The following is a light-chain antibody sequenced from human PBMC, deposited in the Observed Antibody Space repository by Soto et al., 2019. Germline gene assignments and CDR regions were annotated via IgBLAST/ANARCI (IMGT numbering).Light chain of an antibody. CDR1: QSVSSDY. Sequence: EVVLTQSPGTLSLSPGDRATLSCRASQSVSSDYLAWYQQKPGQAPRLLIYGASSRATGIPVRFSGSGSGADFTLTISRLEPEDFAVYYCQEYGSSPWTFGQGTKVDIK. V-gene: IGKV3-20*01. CDR2: GAS. CDR3: QEYGSSPWT. J-gene: IGKJ1*01.